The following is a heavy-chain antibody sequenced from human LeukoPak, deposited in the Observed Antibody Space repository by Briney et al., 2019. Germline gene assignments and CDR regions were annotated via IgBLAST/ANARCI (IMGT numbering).Heavy chain of an antibody. CDR3: ARAQELTTIDY. J-gene: IGHJ4*02. V-gene: IGHV3-21*01. D-gene: IGHD4-17*01. Sequence: GGSLRLSCAASGFTFSSHSMNWVRQAPGKGLEWVSSISSSSSYIYYADSVKGRFTISRDNAKNSLYLQMNSLRAEDTAVYYCARAQELTTIDYWGQGTLVTVSS. CDR2: ISSSSSYI. CDR1: GFTFSSHS.